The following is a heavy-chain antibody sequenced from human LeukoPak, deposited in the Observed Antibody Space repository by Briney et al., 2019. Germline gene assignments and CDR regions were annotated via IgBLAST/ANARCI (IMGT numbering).Heavy chain of an antibody. CDR3: AREYHDILTGYFYFDY. Sequence: PLETLSLTCTVSGGSISSYYWSWIRQPPGKGLEWIGYIYYSGSTNYNPSLKSRVTTSVDTSKNQFSLKLSSVTAADTAVYNCAREYHDILTGYFYFDYWGQGTLVTVSS. CDR1: GGSISSYY. CDR2: IYYSGST. V-gene: IGHV4-59*01. J-gene: IGHJ4*02. D-gene: IGHD3-9*01.